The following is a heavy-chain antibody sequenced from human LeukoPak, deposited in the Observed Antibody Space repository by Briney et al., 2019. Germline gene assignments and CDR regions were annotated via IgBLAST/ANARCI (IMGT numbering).Heavy chain of an antibody. CDR1: GGSISSSSYY. D-gene: IGHD3-16*02. CDR3: ASNFYDYVWGSYRPFDD. CDR2: LYYSGST. J-gene: IGHJ4*02. V-gene: IGHV4-39*07. Sequence: PSETLSLTCTVSGGSISSSSYYWGWIRQPPGKGLEWIGSLYYSGSTYYNPSLKSRITISVDTSKNQFSLKLTSVTAADTAMFYCASNFYDYVWGSYRPFDDWGQGTLVTVSS.